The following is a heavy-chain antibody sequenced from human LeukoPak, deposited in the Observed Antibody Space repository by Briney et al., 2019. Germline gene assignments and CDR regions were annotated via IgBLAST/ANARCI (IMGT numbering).Heavy chain of an antibody. Sequence: SETLSLTCTVSGGSISTSPYHWGWIRQPPGKGLEWTGTLYYSGSTNYNPSLKSRLTISVDTSKNQFSLKVTSVTAADTAVYYCARQVEDDSGYYNEYYFDYWGQGTLVTVSS. J-gene: IGHJ4*02. CDR1: GGSISTSPYH. V-gene: IGHV4-39*01. CDR3: ARQVEDDSGYYNEYYFDY. D-gene: IGHD3-22*01. CDR2: LYYSGST.